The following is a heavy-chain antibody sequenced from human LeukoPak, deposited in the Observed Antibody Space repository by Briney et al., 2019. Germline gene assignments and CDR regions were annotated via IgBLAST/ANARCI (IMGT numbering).Heavy chain of an antibody. Sequence: GGSLRLSCAASGFTFSSYWMSWVRQAPGKGLEWVANIKQDGSEKYYVDSVKGRFTISRDNAKNSLYLQMNSLRAEDTAVYYCAREGDSGYDSFFDYRGQGTLVTVSS. CDR1: GFTFSSYW. CDR2: IKQDGSEK. V-gene: IGHV3-7*03. J-gene: IGHJ4*02. D-gene: IGHD5-12*01. CDR3: AREGDSGYDSFFDY.